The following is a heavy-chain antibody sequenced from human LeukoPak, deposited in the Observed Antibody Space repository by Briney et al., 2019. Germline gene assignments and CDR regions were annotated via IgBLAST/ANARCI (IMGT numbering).Heavy chain of an antibody. D-gene: IGHD6-19*01. J-gene: IGHJ2*01. CDR3: ARGGPIAVAGIPRYWYFDL. CDR2: INHSGST. Sequence: PSETLSLTCAVYGGSFSGYYWSWIRQPPGKGLEWIGEINHSGSTNYNPSLKSRVTISVDTPKNQFSLKLSSVTAADTAVYYCARGGPIAVAGIPRYWYFDLWGRGTLVTVSS. CDR1: GGSFSGYY. V-gene: IGHV4-34*01.